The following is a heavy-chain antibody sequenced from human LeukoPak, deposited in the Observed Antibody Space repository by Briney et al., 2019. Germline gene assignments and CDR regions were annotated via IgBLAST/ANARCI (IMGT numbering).Heavy chain of an antibody. CDR3: ARKAAAAGTAYYYYMDV. CDR2: INHSGST. D-gene: IGHD6-13*01. CDR1: GGSFSGYY. J-gene: IGHJ6*03. V-gene: IGHV4-34*01. Sequence: PSETLSLTCAVYGGSFSGYYWSWIRQPPGKGLEWIGEINHSGSTNYNPSLKSRVTISVDTSKNQFSLKLSSVTAADTAVYYCARKAAAAGTAYYYYMDVWGKGTTVTVSS.